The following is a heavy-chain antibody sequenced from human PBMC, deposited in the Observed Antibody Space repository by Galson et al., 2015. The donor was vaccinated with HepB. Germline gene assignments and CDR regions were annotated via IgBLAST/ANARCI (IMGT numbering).Heavy chain of an antibody. CDR3: AKDLETGYSTSWFPFDY. CDR2: ISASGGHT. CDR1: GSTFSSYA. J-gene: IGHJ4*02. D-gene: IGHD6-13*01. Sequence: SLRLSCAASGSTFSSYAMNWVRQAPGKGLEWISSISASGGHTYYADSVKGRFTISRDNSKNTLYLQMSSLRADDTAVYSCAKDLETGYSTSWFPFDYWGQGTLVTVSS. V-gene: IGHV3-23*01.